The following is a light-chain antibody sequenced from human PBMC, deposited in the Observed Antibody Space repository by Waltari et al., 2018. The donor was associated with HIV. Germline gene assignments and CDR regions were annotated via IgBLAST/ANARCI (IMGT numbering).Light chain of an antibody. CDR1: SLSSYY. CDR2: GKN. CDR3: YSRDSTTNHRV. Sequence: SSELTQDPVVSVAVGQTVTITCQGDSLSSYYATWYQQKPGQAPLLVFFGKNSRPSGIPDRFSGSNSRTKASLSITGAQAEDEADYYCYSRDSTTNHRVFGGGTKLTVL. V-gene: IGLV3-19*01. J-gene: IGLJ2*01.